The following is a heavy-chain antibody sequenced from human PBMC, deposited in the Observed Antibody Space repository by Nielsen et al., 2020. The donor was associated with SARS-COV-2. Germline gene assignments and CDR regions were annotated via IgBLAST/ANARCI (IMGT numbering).Heavy chain of an antibody. CDR2: ISWNSGSI. J-gene: IGHJ3*02. Sequence: SLKISCAASGFTFDDYAMHWVRQAPGKGLEWVSGISWNSGSIGYADSVKGRFTISRDNAKNSLYLQMNSLRAEDTALYYCAKVAVAGPDAFDIWGQGTMATVSS. CDR1: GFTFDDYA. CDR3: AKVAVAGPDAFDI. D-gene: IGHD6-19*01. V-gene: IGHV3-9*01.